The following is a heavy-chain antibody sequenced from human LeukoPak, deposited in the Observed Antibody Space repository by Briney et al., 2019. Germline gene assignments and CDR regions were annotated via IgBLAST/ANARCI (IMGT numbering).Heavy chain of an antibody. Sequence: GGSLRLSCAASGFTFSNYDMSWVRRAPGKGLEWVSGLSGSGGSTYYADSVKGRFTISRDNSKNTLYLQMNSLRAEDTAVYYCAKDRLDYWGQGTLVTVSS. CDR3: AKDRLDY. J-gene: IGHJ4*02. V-gene: IGHV3-23*01. CDR1: GFTFSNYD. CDR2: LSGSGGST.